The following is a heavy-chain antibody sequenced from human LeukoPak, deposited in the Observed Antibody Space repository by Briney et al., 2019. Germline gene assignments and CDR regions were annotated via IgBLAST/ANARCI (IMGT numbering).Heavy chain of an antibody. Sequence: ASVKVSCKLSGKTLSDLSIHWLRQPPGKGLEWLGGSDPEDGERIYAQMFQGRVTMTEDTSIDTAYMELSSVRSEDTAVYYCVTGFTTMAVDYFDYWGQGTLVTVSP. CDR2: SDPEDGER. V-gene: IGHV1-24*01. J-gene: IGHJ4*02. CDR1: GKTLSDLS. D-gene: IGHD5-18*01. CDR3: VTGFTTMAVDYFDY.